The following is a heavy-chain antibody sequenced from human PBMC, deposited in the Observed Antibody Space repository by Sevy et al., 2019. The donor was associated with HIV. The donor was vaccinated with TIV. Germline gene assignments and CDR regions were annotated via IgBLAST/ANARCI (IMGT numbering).Heavy chain of an antibody. CDR1: GFIFSSYA. V-gene: IGHV3-30-3*01. Sequence: GGSLRLSCAASGFIFSSYAMHWVRQAPGKGLEWVAVISYDGSNKYYADSVKGRFTISRDNSKNTLYLQMNSLRAEDTAVYYCARVAGPLTGPVYFDYWGQGALVTVSS. CDR2: ISYDGSNK. J-gene: IGHJ4*02. D-gene: IGHD7-27*01. CDR3: ARVAGPLTGPVYFDY.